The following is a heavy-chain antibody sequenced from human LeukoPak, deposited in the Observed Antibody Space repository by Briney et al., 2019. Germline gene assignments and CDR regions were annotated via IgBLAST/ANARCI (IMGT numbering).Heavy chain of an antibody. CDR3: ARRVTGTTFGLDY. J-gene: IGHJ4*02. CDR2: ISAYNGNT. CDR1: GYTFTTYG. D-gene: IGHD1-20*01. Sequence: GASVKVSYKASGYTFTTYGITWVRQAPGQGLEWMGWISAYNGNTNYAQKLQGRVTMTTDTSTSTAYMELRSLRSDDTAVYYCARRVTGTTFGLDYWGQGTLVTVSS. V-gene: IGHV1-18*01.